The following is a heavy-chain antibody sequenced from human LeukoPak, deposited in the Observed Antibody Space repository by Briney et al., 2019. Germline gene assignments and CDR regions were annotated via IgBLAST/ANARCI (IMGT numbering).Heavy chain of an antibody. CDR1: GFTFSSYS. Sequence: NPGGSLRLSCAASGFTFSSYSMNRVRQAPGKGLEWVSSISSSSSYIYYADSVKGRFTISRDNAKNSLYLQMNSLRAEDTAVYYCARADSSGWSNDYWGQGTLVTVSS. D-gene: IGHD6-19*01. J-gene: IGHJ4*02. CDR3: ARADSSGWSNDY. V-gene: IGHV3-21*01. CDR2: ISSSSSYI.